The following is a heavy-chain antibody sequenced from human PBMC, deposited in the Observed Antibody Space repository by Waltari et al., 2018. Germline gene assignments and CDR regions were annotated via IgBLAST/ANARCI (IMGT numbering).Heavy chain of an antibody. CDR1: GYTFTGYY. V-gene: IGHV1-2*02. CDR3: ATGIVVVPAANRGYAFDI. J-gene: IGHJ3*02. D-gene: IGHD2-2*01. CDR2: INPNSGGT. Sequence: QVQLVQSGAEVKKPGASVKVSCKASGYTFTGYYMHWVRQAPGQGLEWMGWINPNSGGTIYAQNFQGRVTMTRDTSISTAYMELSRLRSDDTALYYCATGIVVVPAANRGYAFDIWGLGTMVTVSS.